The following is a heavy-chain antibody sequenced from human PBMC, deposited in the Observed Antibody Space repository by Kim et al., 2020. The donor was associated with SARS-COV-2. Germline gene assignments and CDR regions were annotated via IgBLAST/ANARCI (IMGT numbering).Heavy chain of an antibody. D-gene: IGHD3-22*01. CDR3: ARLMDYVDYYDSSGYSDYYYYGMDV. CDR1: GFTFSSYW. Sequence: GVSLRLSCAASGFTFSSYWMHWVRQAPGKGLVWVSRINSDGSSTSYADSVKGRFTISRDNAKNTLYLQMNSLRAEDTAVYYCARLMDYVDYYDSSGYSDYYYYGMDVWGQGTTVTVSS. V-gene: IGHV3-74*01. CDR2: INSDGSST. J-gene: IGHJ6*02.